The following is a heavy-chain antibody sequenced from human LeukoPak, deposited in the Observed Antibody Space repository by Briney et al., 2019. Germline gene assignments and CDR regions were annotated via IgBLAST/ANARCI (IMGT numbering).Heavy chain of an antibody. Sequence: QPGGSLRLSCAASGFTFSSYDMHWVRQAPGKGLEWVAVISYDGSNKYYADSVKGRFAISRDNSKNTVYLQMNSLRVEDTAVYYCAGANTPFADYWGQGTLVTVSS. CDR2: ISYDGSNK. CDR1: GFTFSSYD. J-gene: IGHJ4*02. D-gene: IGHD2-2*02. CDR3: AGANTPFADY. V-gene: IGHV3-30*09.